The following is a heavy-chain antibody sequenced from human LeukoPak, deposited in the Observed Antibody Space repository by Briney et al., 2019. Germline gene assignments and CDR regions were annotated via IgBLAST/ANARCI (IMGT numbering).Heavy chain of an antibody. CDR1: GYSFKDYG. J-gene: IGHJ6*02. CDR3: AKHLTATNTYIFFGLDV. D-gene: IGHD1-26*01. Sequence: GGSLRLSCAATGYSFKDYGMHWVRQPPGKGLEWVSAINWNGGGTDYADSVKGQFTIFRDNAKNSLYLQLSSLRPEDTALYYCAKHLTATNTYIFFGLDVWGQGTSVTVSS. CDR2: INWNGGGT. V-gene: IGHV3-9*01.